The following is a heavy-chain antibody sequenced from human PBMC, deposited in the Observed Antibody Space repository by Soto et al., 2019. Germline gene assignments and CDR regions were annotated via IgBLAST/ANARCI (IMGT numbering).Heavy chain of an antibody. J-gene: IGHJ4*02. CDR3: ARGTSSSSGAFDY. Sequence: QVLLQESGPGLVKPSQTLSLTCTVSGGSISSGGYYWSWIRQHPGKGLEWIGYTYYSGSTFYNPSLKSRVTISVDTSKNQFSLKLSSVTAADTAVYYCARGTSSSSGAFDYWGQGTLVTVSS. CDR1: GGSISSGGYY. CDR2: TYYSGST. V-gene: IGHV4-31*03. D-gene: IGHD6-6*01.